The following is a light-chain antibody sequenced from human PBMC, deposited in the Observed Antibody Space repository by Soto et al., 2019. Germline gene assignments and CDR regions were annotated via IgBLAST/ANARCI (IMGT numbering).Light chain of an antibody. CDR3: QSYDSRLSGWDV. J-gene: IGLJ1*01. Sequence: QSVLTQPPSVSGAPGQRVTISCTGSSSNIGAGYDVHWYQQLPGTAPKLLIYGNSNPPSGVPDRFSGSKSGTSASLAIIGLQAEDEADYYCQSYDSRLSGWDVFVSGTKVTVL. CDR2: GNS. CDR1: SSNIGAGYD. V-gene: IGLV1-40*01.